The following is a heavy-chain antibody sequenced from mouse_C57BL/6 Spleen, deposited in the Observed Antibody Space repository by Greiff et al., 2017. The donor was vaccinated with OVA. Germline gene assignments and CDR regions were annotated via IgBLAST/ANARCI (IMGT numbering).Heavy chain of an antibody. V-gene: IGHV1-81*01. J-gene: IGHJ2*01. D-gene: IGHD1-1*01. Sequence: VQVVESGAELARPGASVKLSCKASGYTFTSYGISWVKQRTGQGLEWIGEIYPRSGNTYYNEKFKGKATLTADKSSSTAYMELRSLTSEDSAVYFCASITTVVAADYWGQGTTLTVSS. CDR3: ASITTVVAADY. CDR1: GYTFTSYG. CDR2: IYPRSGNT.